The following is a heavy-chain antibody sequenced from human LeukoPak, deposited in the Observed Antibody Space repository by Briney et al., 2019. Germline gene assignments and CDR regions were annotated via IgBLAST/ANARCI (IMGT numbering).Heavy chain of an antibody. Sequence: GGSLRLSCSASGFTFSSYAMNWVRQAPGKGLEWVAVTGGSDDSTHYADSVKGRFTISRDNSKNSLYLQMNSLTAEDTAVYYCTKDLMTGFSSGWYFGYWGQGTLVTVSS. CDR1: GFTFSSYA. V-gene: IGHV3-23*01. CDR2: TGGSDDST. J-gene: IGHJ4*02. CDR3: TKDLMTGFSSGWYFGY. D-gene: IGHD6-19*01.